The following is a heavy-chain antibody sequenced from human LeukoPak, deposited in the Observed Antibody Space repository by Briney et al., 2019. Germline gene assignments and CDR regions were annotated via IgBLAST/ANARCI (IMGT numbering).Heavy chain of an antibody. CDR2: FCYSGST. J-gene: IGHJ1*01. D-gene: IGHD2-15*01. Sequence: PSQTLSLTCTVSGASISSGGYYWTWIRQHPRKGLEWIGYFCYSGSTYCNPSLKSRVTISVDTSKNQFSLKLSSVTAADTAVYYCALGYCGGGSCYAREYFQHWGQGTLVSVSS. CDR3: ALGYCGGGSCYAREYFQH. V-gene: IGHV4-31*03. CDR1: GASISSGGYY.